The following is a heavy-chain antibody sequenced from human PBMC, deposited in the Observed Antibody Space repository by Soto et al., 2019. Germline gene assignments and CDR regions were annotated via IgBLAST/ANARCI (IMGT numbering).Heavy chain of an antibody. Sequence: GGSLRLSCAASGFTFSSYAMSWVRQAPGKGLEWVSAISGSGGSTYYADSVKGRFTISRDNSKNTLYLQMNSLRAEDTAVYYCAKDRKLVYYYDSSGYYLFVYWGQGILVTV. CDR1: GFTFSSYA. J-gene: IGHJ4*02. V-gene: IGHV3-23*01. CDR3: AKDRKLVYYYDSSGYYLFVY. CDR2: ISGSGGST. D-gene: IGHD3-22*01.